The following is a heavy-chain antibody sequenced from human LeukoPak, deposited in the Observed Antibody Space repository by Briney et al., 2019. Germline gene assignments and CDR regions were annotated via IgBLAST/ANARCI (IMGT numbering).Heavy chain of an antibody. CDR2: IIPILGIA. CDR1: GGTFSSYA. Sequence: GASVKVSCKASGGTFSSYAISWVRQAPGQGLEWMGRIIPILGIANYAQKFQGRVTITADKSTSTAYMELSSLRSEDTAVYYCARGFPYQLLAHGRWYMDVWGKGTTVTVSS. CDR3: ARGFPYQLLAHGRWYMDV. V-gene: IGHV1-69*04. D-gene: IGHD2-2*01. J-gene: IGHJ6*03.